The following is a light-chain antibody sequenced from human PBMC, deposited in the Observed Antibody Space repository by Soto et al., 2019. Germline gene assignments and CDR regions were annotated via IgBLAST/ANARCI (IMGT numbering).Light chain of an antibody. CDR2: GAS. CDR1: QSVSSN. J-gene: IGKJ5*01. CDR3: QQYNDWPPRIT. Sequence: EIVMTQSPAPPSVSSGEKATPSLRAIQSVSSNLAWYQQKPGQAPRLLIYGASTRATGIPARFSGSGSGTEFTLTISSLQSEDFAVYYCQQYNDWPPRITFGQGTRLEIK. V-gene: IGKV3-15*01.